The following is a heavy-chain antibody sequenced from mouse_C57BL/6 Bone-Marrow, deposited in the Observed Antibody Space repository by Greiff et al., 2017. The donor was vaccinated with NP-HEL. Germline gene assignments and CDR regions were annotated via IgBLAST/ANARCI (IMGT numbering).Heavy chain of an antibody. D-gene: IGHD1-1*01. Sequence: QVHVKQPGAELVKPGASVKLSCKASGYTFTSYLMHWVKQRPGRGLEWIGRIDPKSGGTKYNEKFKSKATLTVDKPSSTAYMQLNSLTSEDSAVYYCARYYYGSSSFDYWGQGTTLTVSS. V-gene: IGHV1-72*01. CDR2: IDPKSGGT. CDR3: ARYYYGSSSFDY. J-gene: IGHJ2*01. CDR1: GYTFTSYL.